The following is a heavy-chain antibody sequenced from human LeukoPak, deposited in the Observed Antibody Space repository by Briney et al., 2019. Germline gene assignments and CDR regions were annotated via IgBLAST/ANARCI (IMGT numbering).Heavy chain of an antibody. CDR3: ARGGKATVVTM. Sequence: PSETLSLTCTVSGGSINSYYWTWIRQSAGKGLEWIGRMYSSGSTNYNPSLKSRASMSVDTSKNQFSVKLTSVTAADTAVYYCARGGKATVVTMWGQGILVTVSS. CDR1: GGSINSYY. D-gene: IGHD4-23*01. V-gene: IGHV4-4*07. J-gene: IGHJ4*02. CDR2: MYSSGST.